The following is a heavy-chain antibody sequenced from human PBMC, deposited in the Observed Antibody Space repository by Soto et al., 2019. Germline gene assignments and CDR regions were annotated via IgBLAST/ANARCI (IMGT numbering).Heavy chain of an antibody. CDR3: ATTPLTGYYSYYGMDV. V-gene: IGHV4-31*03. CDR2: IYYSGST. D-gene: IGHD3-9*01. CDR1: GGSISSGGYY. J-gene: IGHJ6*02. Sequence: SETLSLTCTVSGGSISSGGYYWSWIRQHPGKGLEWIGYIYYSGSTYYNPSLKSRVTISVDTSKNQFSLKLSSVTAADTAVYYCATTPLTGYYSYYGMDVWGQGTTVTVSS.